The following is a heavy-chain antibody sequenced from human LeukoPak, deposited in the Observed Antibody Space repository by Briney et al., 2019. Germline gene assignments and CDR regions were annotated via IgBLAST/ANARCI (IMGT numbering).Heavy chain of an antibody. CDR3: AKDLGSYYGGVLDT. CDR2: ISSSGSTI. V-gene: IGHV3-48*03. J-gene: IGHJ3*02. CDR1: GFTFSSYE. Sequence: PGGSLRLSCAASGFTFSSYEMNWVRQAPGKGLEWVSYISSSGSTIYYADSVKGRFTISRDNAKNSLSLQMNSLRAEETVFYYCAKDLGSYYGGVLDTWAQGKMSPSLQ. D-gene: IGHD1-26*01.